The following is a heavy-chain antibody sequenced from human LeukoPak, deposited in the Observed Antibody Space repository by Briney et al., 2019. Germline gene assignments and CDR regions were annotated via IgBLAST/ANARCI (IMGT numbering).Heavy chain of an antibody. CDR3: AKVGENSGWTPYEGNYYYYMDV. J-gene: IGHJ6*03. Sequence: GGSLRLSCAASGFSVSTYYMTWVRQAPGNGLESVSVISNDGRTYYAGSVKGRFTISRDDSKNTLYLQMNSLRAEDTAVYYCAKVGENSGWTPYEGNYYYYMDVWGKGTTVTIS. D-gene: IGHD6-19*01. CDR1: GFSVSTYY. V-gene: IGHV3-53*01. CDR2: ISNDGRT.